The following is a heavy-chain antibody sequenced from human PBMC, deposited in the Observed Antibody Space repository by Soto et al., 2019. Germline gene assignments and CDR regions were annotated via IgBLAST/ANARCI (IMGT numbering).Heavy chain of an antibody. CDR1: RDTFSKYA. Sequence: QVQLVQSGAEVKKPGSSVKVSCKASRDTFSKYAFNWVRQAPGQGLEWMGWIIPIFGSRNYAEKFQGRVTITADESTSTAYVELRSLRFEDTAVYYCARGETYVGVWGQGTTVTVSS. J-gene: IGHJ6*02. D-gene: IGHD3-10*02. V-gene: IGHV1-69*01. CDR3: ARGETYVGV. CDR2: IIPIFGSR.